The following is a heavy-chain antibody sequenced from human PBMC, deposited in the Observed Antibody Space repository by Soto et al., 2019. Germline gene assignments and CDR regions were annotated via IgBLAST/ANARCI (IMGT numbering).Heavy chain of an antibody. V-gene: IGHV4-39*01. D-gene: IGHD4-17*01. CDR1: GGSLSSSSYY. Sequence: SDTLSLTCTVSGGSLSSSSYYRGWIRQPPGKGLEWIGSIYYSGSTYYNPSLKSRVTISVDTSKNQFSLKLSSVTAADTAVYYCARHDYGGFGLWGQGTLVTVSS. CDR2: IYYSGST. CDR3: ARHDYGGFGL. J-gene: IGHJ4*02.